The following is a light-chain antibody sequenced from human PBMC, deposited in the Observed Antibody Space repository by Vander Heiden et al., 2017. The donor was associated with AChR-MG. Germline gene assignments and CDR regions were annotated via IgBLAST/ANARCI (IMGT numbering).Light chain of an antibody. V-gene: IGKV3-15*01. CDR1: QSISSN. J-gene: IGKJ1*01. CDR3: QQSNNWPPWT. CDR2: GAS. Sequence: ETVMTQSPGPLPVSPGERATLHCRASQSISSNLAWYQQKPGQAPRLLIYGASTRATGIPARFSGSGCGTEFTLTISSLQSEDFAVYYCQQSNNWPPWTFGQGTKVEIK.